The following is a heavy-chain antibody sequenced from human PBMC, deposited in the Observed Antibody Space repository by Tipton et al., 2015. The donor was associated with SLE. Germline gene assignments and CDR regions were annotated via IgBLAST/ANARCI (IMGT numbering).Heavy chain of an antibody. J-gene: IGHJ3*02. V-gene: IGHV4-59*12. CDR2: IYYSGST. CDR3: ARGPYSPYI. D-gene: IGHD6-13*01. Sequence: TLSLTCTVSGGSISSYYWSWIRQPPGKGLEWIGYIYYSGSTYYNPSLKSRVTISVDTSKNQFSLKLSSVTAADTAVYYCARGPYSPYIWGQGTMVTVSS. CDR1: GGSISSYY.